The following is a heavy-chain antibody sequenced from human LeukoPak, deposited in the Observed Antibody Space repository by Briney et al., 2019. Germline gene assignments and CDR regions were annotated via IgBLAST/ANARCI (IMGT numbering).Heavy chain of an antibody. CDR3: TSYYYDSSGYPPDY. V-gene: IGHV3-49*03. J-gene: IGHJ4*02. CDR2: IRSKAYGGTT. Sequence: GGSLRLSCTASGFTFGDYAMSWFRQAPGKGLEWVGFIRSKAYGGTTEYAASVKGRFTISRDDSKSIAYLQMNSLKTEDTAVYYCTSYYYDSSGYPPDYWGQGTLVTVSS. CDR1: GFTFGDYA. D-gene: IGHD3-22*01.